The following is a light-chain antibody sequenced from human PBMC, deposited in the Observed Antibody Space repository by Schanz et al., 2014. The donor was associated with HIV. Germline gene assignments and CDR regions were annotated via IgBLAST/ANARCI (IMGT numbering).Light chain of an antibody. Sequence: QSALTQPASVSGSPGQSIIISCTGTSSDVGGYNYVSWYQHHPGKAPKLLIYDVSDRPSGVSNRFSGSKSGNTASLSISGXQAEDEADYYCSSYTSSSTRVFGGGTKLTVL. V-gene: IGLV2-14*03. J-gene: IGLJ3*02. CDR1: SSDVGGYNY. CDR2: DVS. CDR3: SSYTSSSTRV.